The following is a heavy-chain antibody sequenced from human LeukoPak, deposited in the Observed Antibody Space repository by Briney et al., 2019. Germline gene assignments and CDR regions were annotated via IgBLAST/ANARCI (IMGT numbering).Heavy chain of an antibody. D-gene: IGHD2-2*01. CDR3: ASSIVVVPAATIDEI. V-gene: IGHV3-48*03. Sequence: GGSLRLSCAASGFTFSSYEMNWVRQAPGKGLERVSYISSSGSTIYYADSVKGRFTISRDNAKNSLYLQMNSLRAEDTAVYYCASSIVVVPAATIDEIWGQGTLVTVSS. CDR2: ISSSGSTI. CDR1: GFTFSSYE. J-gene: IGHJ4*02.